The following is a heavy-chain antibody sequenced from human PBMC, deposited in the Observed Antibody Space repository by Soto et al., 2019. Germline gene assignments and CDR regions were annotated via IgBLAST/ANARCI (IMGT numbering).Heavy chain of an antibody. V-gene: IGHV3-23*01. CDR2: ISGSGGST. Sequence: EVQLLESGGGLVQPGGSLRLSCATSGFTFSSYAMSWVRQAPGKGLAWVSAISGSGGSTYYADSVKGRFTISRDNSKNTLYLHMNSLRAEDTAVYYCAKDSVITFGGVIVTPYYFDYWGQGTLVTVSS. CDR3: AKDSVITFGGVIVTPYYFDY. D-gene: IGHD3-16*02. CDR1: GFTFSSYA. J-gene: IGHJ4*02.